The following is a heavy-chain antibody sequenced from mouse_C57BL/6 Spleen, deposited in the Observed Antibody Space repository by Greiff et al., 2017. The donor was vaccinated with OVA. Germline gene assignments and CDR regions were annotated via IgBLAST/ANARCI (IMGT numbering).Heavy chain of an antibody. CDR2: IRNKANNHAT. J-gene: IGHJ2*01. CDR1: GFTFSDAW. Sequence: EVQVVESGGGLVQPGGSMKLSCAASGFTFSDAWMDWVRQSPEQGLEWVAEIRNKANNHATYYAESVKGRFTISRDDSKGSVYLQMNSLRAEDTGIYYCTRPYYYGSRGEYWGQGTTLTVSS. V-gene: IGHV6-6*01. CDR3: TRPYYYGSRGEY. D-gene: IGHD1-1*01.